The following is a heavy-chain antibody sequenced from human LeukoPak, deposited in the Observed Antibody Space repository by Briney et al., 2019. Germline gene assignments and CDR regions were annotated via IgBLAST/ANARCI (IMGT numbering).Heavy chain of an antibody. CDR1: GGSIISSSYY. J-gene: IGHJ4*02. Sequence: SGPPSLPCPVSGGSIISSSYYWGRIRQPPGEGLGWIWSIYYSGSTYYSPSLKSRVTVFADMSKNQFSLKLSSVTAADTAVYYCVRLSSVGATVLDWGQGTLVTVSS. V-gene: IGHV4-39*01. D-gene: IGHD1-26*01. CDR2: IYYSGST. CDR3: VRLSSVGATVLD.